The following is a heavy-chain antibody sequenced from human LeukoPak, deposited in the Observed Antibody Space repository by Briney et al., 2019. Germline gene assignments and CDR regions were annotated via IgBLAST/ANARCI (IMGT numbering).Heavy chain of an antibody. Sequence: ASVKVSCKTSGYTFTNFGVSWVRQAPGQGLEWMGWISAYNGNTNYAQKLQGRVTMTSDTSTSTAYMELRSLTSDDTAVYYCARDGTSRGYFDYWGQGTLVTVSS. CDR3: ARDGTSRGYFDY. J-gene: IGHJ4*02. CDR1: GYTFTNFG. CDR2: ISAYNGNT. D-gene: IGHD3-10*01. V-gene: IGHV1-18*01.